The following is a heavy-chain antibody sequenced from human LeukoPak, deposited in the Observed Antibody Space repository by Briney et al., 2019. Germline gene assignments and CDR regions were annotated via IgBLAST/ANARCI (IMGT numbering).Heavy chain of an antibody. V-gene: IGHV3-11*04. CDR3: ARGTCSGGSCYQSPYYFDY. Sequence: GGSLRLSCAASGFTFSDYYMSWIRQAPGKGLEWVSYISSSGSTIYYADSVKGRFTISRDNAKNSPYLQMNSLRAEDTAVYYCARGTCSGGSCYQSPYYFDYWGQGTLVTVSS. CDR2: ISSSGSTI. CDR1: GFTFSDYY. J-gene: IGHJ4*02. D-gene: IGHD2-15*01.